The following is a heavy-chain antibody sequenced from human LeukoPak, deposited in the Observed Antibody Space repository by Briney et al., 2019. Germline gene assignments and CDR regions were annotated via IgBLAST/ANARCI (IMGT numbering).Heavy chain of an antibody. Sequence: GGSLRLSCAAPGFTFSSYTMSWVRQAPGKGLEWVSAIGGGAFMTSYADSVKGRFTISRDNSKNTLYLQINTLRVEDTAVYYCASIGGWGTYPLDSWGQGTLVTVSS. D-gene: IGHD3-16*01. J-gene: IGHJ4*02. CDR1: GFTFSSYT. CDR2: IGGGAFMT. CDR3: ASIGGWGTYPLDS. V-gene: IGHV3-23*01.